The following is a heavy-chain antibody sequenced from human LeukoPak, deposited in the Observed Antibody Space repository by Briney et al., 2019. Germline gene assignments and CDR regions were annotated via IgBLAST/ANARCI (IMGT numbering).Heavy chain of an antibody. CDR2: IYPGDSDT. D-gene: IGHD3-22*01. V-gene: IGHV5-51*01. CDR3: ARRRGYYDSSGYLSRYYFDY. Sequence: PGESLKISCKGSGYSFTSYWIGWVRQMPGKGLEWMGIIYPGDSDTRYSPSFQGQVTISADKSISTAYLQWSSLKASDTAMYYCARRRGYYDSSGYLSRYYFDYWGQGTLVTVSS. J-gene: IGHJ4*02. CDR1: GYSFTSYW.